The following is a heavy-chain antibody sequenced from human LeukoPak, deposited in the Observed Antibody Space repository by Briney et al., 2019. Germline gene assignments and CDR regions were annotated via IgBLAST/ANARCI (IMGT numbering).Heavy chain of an antibody. D-gene: IGHD5-18*01. CDR3: ARGRRIQPYYYYYMDV. CDR1: GDSISSGSYY. CDR2: VYTSGST. Sequence: SQTLSLTCTVSGDSISSGSYYWSWIRQPAGEGLEWIGRVYTSGSTNYNPSLKSRVTISVDTSTNQFSLKLSSVTAADTAVYYCARGRRIQPYYYYYMDVWQRDHGHRLL. J-gene: IGHJ6*03. V-gene: IGHV4-61*02.